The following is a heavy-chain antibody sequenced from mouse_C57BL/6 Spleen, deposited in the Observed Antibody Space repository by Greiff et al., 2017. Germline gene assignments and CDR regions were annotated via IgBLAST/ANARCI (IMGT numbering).Heavy chain of an antibody. D-gene: IGHD2-2*01. CDR3: ARGGIYGYAAWFAD. Sequence: VQLQQPGAELVKPGASVKLSCKASGYTFTSYWMHWVKQRPGRGLEWIGRIDPTSGGTKYNEKFKGKATLTVDKPSSTAYMQLRSLTSEDSAVYDCARGGIYGYAAWFADWGQGTLVTVSA. V-gene: IGHV1-72*01. CDR1: GYTFTSYW. CDR2: IDPTSGGT. J-gene: IGHJ3*01.